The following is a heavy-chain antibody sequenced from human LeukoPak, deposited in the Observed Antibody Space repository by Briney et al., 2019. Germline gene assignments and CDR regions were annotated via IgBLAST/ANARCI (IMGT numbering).Heavy chain of an antibody. CDR2: IKQDGSEK. J-gene: IGHJ4*02. CDR3: ARINPYYDSSGSEGFDY. D-gene: IGHD3-22*01. CDR1: GFTFSSYA. V-gene: IGHV3-7*03. Sequence: GGSLRLSCAASGFTFSSYAMSWVRQAPGKGLEWVANIKQDGSEKYYVDSVKGRFTISRDNAKNSLYLQMNSLRAEDTAVYYCARINPYYDSSGSEGFDYWGQGTLVTVSS.